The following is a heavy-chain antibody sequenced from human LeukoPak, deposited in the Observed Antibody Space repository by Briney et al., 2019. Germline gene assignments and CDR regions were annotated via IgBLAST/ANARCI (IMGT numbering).Heavy chain of an antibody. CDR1: GGSISNYY. Sequence: SETLSLTCTVSGGSISNYYWSWIRQPPGKGLEWVGEINHSGSTNYNPSLKSRVTISVDTSKNQFSLKLSSVTAADTAVYYCARSRVRPHWYFDLWGRGTLVTVSS. V-gene: IGHV4-34*01. CDR3: ARSRVRPHWYFDL. J-gene: IGHJ2*01. CDR2: INHSGST. D-gene: IGHD4-23*01.